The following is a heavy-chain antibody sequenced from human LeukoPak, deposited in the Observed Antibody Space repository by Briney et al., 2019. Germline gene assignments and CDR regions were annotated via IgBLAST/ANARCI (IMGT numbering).Heavy chain of an antibody. D-gene: IGHD2-21*01. Sequence: SETLSLTCTVSGGSVGSSDSYWVWVRQPPGKGLEWVGSIYYGGTTHSSPSLKSRLTISADTSRNQFSLSLTSVTAADTAVYFCARRGLVVIPVWGQGTLVTVSS. CDR3: ARRGLVVIPV. CDR2: IYYGGTT. J-gene: IGHJ4*02. CDR1: GGSVGSSDSY. V-gene: IGHV4-39*01.